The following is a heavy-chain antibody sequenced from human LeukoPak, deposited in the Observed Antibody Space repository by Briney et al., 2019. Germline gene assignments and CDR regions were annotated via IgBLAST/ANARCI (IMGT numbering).Heavy chain of an antibody. J-gene: IGHJ6*02. CDR3: ARRNGLPMIPGWGYNMDV. CDR1: GFMFSSYW. D-gene: IGHD3-10*01. V-gene: IGHV3-7*01. CDR2: IAQGGGEK. Sequence: GGSLRLSCVVSGFMFSSYWMSWVRQAPGKGLEWVSNIAQGGGEKYYVDSVKGRFTISRDNAKNSVYLEMNSLRAEDTAVYYCARRNGLPMIPGWGYNMDVWGQGTTVIVS.